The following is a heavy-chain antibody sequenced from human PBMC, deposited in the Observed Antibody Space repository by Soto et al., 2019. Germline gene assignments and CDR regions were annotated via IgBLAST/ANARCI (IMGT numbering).Heavy chain of an antibody. CDR1: GFTFSSYG. J-gene: IGHJ3*02. V-gene: IGHV3-30*18. CDR2: ISYDGSNK. CDR3: ANETTLRAAFDI. Sequence: QVQLVESGGGVVQPGRSLRLSCAASGFTFSSYGMHWFRQAPGKGLEWVAVISYDGSNKYYADSVKGRFTISRDNSKNTLYLQMNSLRAEDTDVYYCANETTLRAAFDIWGQGTMVTVSS. D-gene: IGHD4-17*01.